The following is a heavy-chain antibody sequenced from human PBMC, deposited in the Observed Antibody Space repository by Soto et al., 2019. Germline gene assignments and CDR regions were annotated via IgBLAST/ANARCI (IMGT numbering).Heavy chain of an antibody. CDR2: INPSGGST. Sequence: ASVKVSCKASGYTFTIYYMHGVRQSPGQGLDWMGIINPSGGSTSYAQKFQGRVTMTRDTSTSTVYMELSSLRSEDTAVYYCARGDSSSPMWWGQGTLVTVSS. CDR1: GYTFTIYY. J-gene: IGHJ4*02. D-gene: IGHD6-13*01. CDR3: ARGDSSSPMW. V-gene: IGHV1-46*01.